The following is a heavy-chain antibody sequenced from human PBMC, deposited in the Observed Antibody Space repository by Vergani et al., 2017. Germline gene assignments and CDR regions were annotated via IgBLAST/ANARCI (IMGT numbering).Heavy chain of an antibody. CDR1: GFTFSSYG. CDR3: AKDDGTMIVVVKTEWYYGMDV. V-gene: IGHV3-30*18. Sequence: QVQLVESGGGVVQPGRSLRLSCAASGFTFSSYGMHWVRQAPGKGLEWVAVISYDGSNKYYADSVKGRFTISRDNSKNTLYLQMNSLRAEDTAVYYCAKDDGTMIVVVKTEWYYGMDVWGQGTTVTVSS. D-gene: IGHD3-22*01. CDR2: ISYDGSNK. J-gene: IGHJ6*02.